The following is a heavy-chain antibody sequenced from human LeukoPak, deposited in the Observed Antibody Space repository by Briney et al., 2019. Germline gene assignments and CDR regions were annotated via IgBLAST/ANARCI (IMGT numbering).Heavy chain of an antibody. V-gene: IGHV3-15*01. CDR2: IKSKTDGGKT. CDR3: STVSPYYGSGTTSPDS. D-gene: IGHD3-10*01. CDR1: GFPFSNAW. Sequence: GGALRLSCAASGFPFSNAWMSWVRQAPGKGLEWVGRIKSKTDGGKTDYAAPVQGRFSISRDDSENTLYLQMNGLNTEDTAVYYCSTVSPYYGSGTTSPDSWGQGTLVVVSS. J-gene: IGHJ4*02.